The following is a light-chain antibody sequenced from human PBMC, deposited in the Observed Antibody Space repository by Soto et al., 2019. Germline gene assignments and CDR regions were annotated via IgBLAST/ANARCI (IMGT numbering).Light chain of an antibody. CDR3: QQSYSTPAIT. Sequence: DIQMTQSPSSLSASVGDRVTITCRASQSISRYLNWYQQKPGKAPKLLIYAASSLQSGVPSRFXGSGSGTDFTLTISSLQREDFATYYCQQSYSTPAITFGQGTRLEIK. CDR1: QSISRY. V-gene: IGKV1-39*01. CDR2: AAS. J-gene: IGKJ5*01.